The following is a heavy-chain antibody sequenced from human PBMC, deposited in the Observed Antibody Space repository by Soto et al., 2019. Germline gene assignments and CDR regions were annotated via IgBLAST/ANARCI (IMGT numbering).Heavy chain of an antibody. D-gene: IGHD2-15*01. J-gene: IGHJ4*02. CDR3: AKDRSRGVVVVTDY. CDR1: GFTFSSYA. CDR2: ISGSGGST. Sequence: GSLRLSCAASGFTFSSYAMSWVLQAPGKGLEWVSAISGSGGSTYYADSVKGRFAISRDNSKNTLYLQMNSLRAEDTAVYYCAKDRSRGVVVVTDYWGQGTLVTVSS. V-gene: IGHV3-23*01.